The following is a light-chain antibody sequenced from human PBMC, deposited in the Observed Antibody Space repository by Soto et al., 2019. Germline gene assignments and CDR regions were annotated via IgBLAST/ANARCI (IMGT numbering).Light chain of an antibody. CDR1: QSVTSSS. CDR2: GAF. Sequence: EIVLTQSPGTLSLSPGERATLFCRASQSVTSSSIAWHQQKPGQAPRLLIYGAFSRATGIPDRFSASGSGTAFTLTISRLESEDSAVYYCQHYCSSPGLTFGGGTKVEIK. CDR3: QHYCSSPGLT. V-gene: IGKV3-20*01. J-gene: IGKJ4*01.